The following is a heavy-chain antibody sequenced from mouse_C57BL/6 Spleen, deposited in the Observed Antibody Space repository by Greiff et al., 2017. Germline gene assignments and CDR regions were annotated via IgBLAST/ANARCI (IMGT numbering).Heavy chain of an antibody. Sequence: EVKLMESGGGLVKPGGSLKLSCAASGFTFSDYGMHWVRQAPEKGLEWVAYISSGSSTIYYADTVKGRFTISRDNAKNTLFLQMTSLRSEDTAMYYCARELRLQYFDVWGTGTTVTVSS. CDR3: ARELRLQYFDV. D-gene: IGHD3-2*02. V-gene: IGHV5-17*01. J-gene: IGHJ1*03. CDR1: GFTFSDYG. CDR2: ISSGSSTI.